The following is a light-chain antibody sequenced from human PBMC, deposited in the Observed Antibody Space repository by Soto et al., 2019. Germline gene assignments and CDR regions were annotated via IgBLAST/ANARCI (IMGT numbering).Light chain of an antibody. CDR2: DDS. V-gene: IGLV3-21*02. J-gene: IGLJ2*01. CDR3: QVWDSGSDL. Sequence: SYELTQPPSVSVAPGQTATLICGGDNIGYKTVHWYQQRPGQAPVLVVYDDSDRPSGSPERFSGSNSGNTATLTINRVEAGDEADYYCQVWDSGSDLFGGGTKLTVL. CDR1: NIGYKT.